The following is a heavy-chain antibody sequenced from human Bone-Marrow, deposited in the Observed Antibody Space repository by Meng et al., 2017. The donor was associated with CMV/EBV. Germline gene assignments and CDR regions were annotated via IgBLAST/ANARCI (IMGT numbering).Heavy chain of an antibody. V-gene: IGHV1-69*05. Sequence: SSVTVSCQVSGCTLSSYAISWVRQAPGQGREWMGGIIPIFGTANYAQKFQGRVTITTDESTSTAYMELSSLRSGDTAVYYCARLDTSVAVAGTGGGYWGQGTLVTVSS. CDR3: ARLDTSVAVAGTGGGY. D-gene: IGHD6-19*01. J-gene: IGHJ4*02. CDR1: GCTLSSYA. CDR2: IIPIFGTA.